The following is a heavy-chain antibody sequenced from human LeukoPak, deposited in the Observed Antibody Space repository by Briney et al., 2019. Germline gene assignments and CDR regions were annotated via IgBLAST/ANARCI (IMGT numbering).Heavy chain of an antibody. CDR2: ISAYNGNT. J-gene: IGHJ6*02. CDR1: GYTFTSYG. D-gene: IGHD3-16*02. V-gene: IGHV1-18*01. CDR3: AREALVDYYYYYGMDV. Sequence: GASVKVSCKASGYTFTSYGISWVRQAPGQGLEWMGWISAYNGNTNYAQKLQGRVTMTTDTSTSTAYMELRSLRSDDTAVYYCAREALVDYYYYYGMDVWGQGTTVTVSS.